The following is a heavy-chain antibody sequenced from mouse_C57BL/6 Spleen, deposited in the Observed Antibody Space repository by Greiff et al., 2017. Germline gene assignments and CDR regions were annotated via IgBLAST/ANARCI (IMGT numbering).Heavy chain of an antibody. CDR3: ARTPYYYGSSYWYFDV. CDR1: GYTFTSYD. CDR2: IYPRAGST. D-gene: IGHD1-1*01. V-gene: IGHV1-85*01. Sequence: QVQLQQSGPELVKPGASVKLSCKASGYTFTSYDINWVKQRPGQGLEWIGWIYPRAGSTKYNEKFKGKATLTVDTSSSTAYMELHSLTSEDSAVYFCARTPYYYGSSYWYFDVWGTGTTVTVSS. J-gene: IGHJ1*03.